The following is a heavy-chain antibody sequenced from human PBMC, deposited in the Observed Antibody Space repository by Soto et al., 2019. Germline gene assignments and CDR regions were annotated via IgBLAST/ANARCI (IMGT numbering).Heavy chain of an antibody. CDR3: ARSPRDIVLVPAATGANWFDP. J-gene: IGHJ5*02. Sequence: SQTLSLTCAISGDSVSSNSAAWNWIRQSPSRGLEWLGRTYYRSKWYNDYAVSVKSRITINPDTSKNQFSLQLNSVTPEDTAVYYCARSPRDIVLVPAATGANWFDPWGQGTLVTVSS. D-gene: IGHD2-2*01. CDR1: GDSVSSNSAA. CDR2: TYYRSKWYN. V-gene: IGHV6-1*01.